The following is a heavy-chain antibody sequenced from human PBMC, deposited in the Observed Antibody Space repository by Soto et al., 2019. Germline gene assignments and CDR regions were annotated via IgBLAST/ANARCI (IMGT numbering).Heavy chain of an antibody. Sequence: QVQLVESGGGVVQPGRSLRLSCAASGFTFSSYGMHWVRQAPGKGLEWVAVISYDGSNKYYADSVKGRFTISRDNSKNTLYLQMNSLRAEDTAVYYCAKDSTDIVVVPAAIVHYYYYSYMDVWGKGTTVTVSS. V-gene: IGHV3-30*18. CDR3: AKDSTDIVVVPAAIVHYYYYSYMDV. D-gene: IGHD2-2*01. CDR2: ISYDGSNK. J-gene: IGHJ6*03. CDR1: GFTFSSYG.